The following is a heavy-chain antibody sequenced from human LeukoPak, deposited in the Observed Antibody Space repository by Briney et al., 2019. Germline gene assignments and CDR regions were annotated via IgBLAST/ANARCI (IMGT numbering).Heavy chain of an antibody. D-gene: IGHD6-19*01. CDR3: ARNVQSLSRMAARVFDY. Sequence: PGGSLRLSCAASGFTFSSYWMSWVRLAPVKGLEWVANIKQDGSEKYFLDSVKGRFTVSRDNAKNSVSLQMNSLRAEDTAVYYCARNVQSLSRMAARVFDYWGQGSLVTVSS. CDR1: GFTFSSYW. CDR2: IKQDGSEK. V-gene: IGHV3-7*01. J-gene: IGHJ4*02.